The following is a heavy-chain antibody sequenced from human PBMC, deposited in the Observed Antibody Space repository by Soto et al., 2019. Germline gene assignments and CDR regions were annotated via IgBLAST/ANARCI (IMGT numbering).Heavy chain of an antibody. J-gene: IGHJ5*02. D-gene: IGHD6-6*01. CDR2: INPNSGGT. CDR1: GYTFTGYY. V-gene: IGHV1-2*04. CDR3: ARDSSSSRRGWFDP. Sequence: QVQLVQSGAEVKKPGASVKVSCKASGYTFTGYYMHWVRQAPGQGLEWMGWINPNSGGTNYAQKFQGWVTMTRDTXXSTAYMELSRLRSDDTAVYYCARDSSSSRRGWFDPWGQGTLVTVSS.